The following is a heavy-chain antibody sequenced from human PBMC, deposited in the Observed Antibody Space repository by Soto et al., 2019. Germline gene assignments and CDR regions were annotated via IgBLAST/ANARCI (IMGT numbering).Heavy chain of an antibody. D-gene: IGHD3-9*01. Sequence: ASVKVSCKASGYTLTSYDINWVRQATGQGLEWMGWMNPNSGNTGYAQKFQGRVTMTRNTSISTAYMELSSLRSEDTAVYYCARYSTDYDILTGYYVDAFDIWGQGTMVTVSS. CDR3: ARYSTDYDILTGYYVDAFDI. V-gene: IGHV1-8*01. CDR1: GYTLTSYD. CDR2: MNPNSGNT. J-gene: IGHJ3*02.